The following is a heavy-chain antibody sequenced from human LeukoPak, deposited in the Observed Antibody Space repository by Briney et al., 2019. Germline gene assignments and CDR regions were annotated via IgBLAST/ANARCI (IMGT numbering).Heavy chain of an antibody. CDR3: ARIGHEDYYFDY. CDR1: GGSISSDY. CDR2: MYYTGST. J-gene: IGHJ4*02. Sequence: SETLSLTCSVSGGSISSDYWAWIRQPPGKGPEWIGYMYYTGSTNYNPSLKSRVTISLATSKNQFSLKLSPVTAADTAVYYCARIGHEDYYFDYWGQGTLVTVSS. V-gene: IGHV4-59*01.